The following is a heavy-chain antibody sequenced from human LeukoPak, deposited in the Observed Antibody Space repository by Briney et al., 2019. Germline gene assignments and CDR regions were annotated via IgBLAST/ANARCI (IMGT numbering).Heavy chain of an antibody. CDR1: GYTFTSYG. D-gene: IGHD3-22*01. J-gene: IGHJ4*02. Sequence: ASVKVSCKASGYTFTSYGISWVRQAPGQGLEWMGWISAYAQKFQGRVTMTTDTSTSTAYMELRSLRSDDTAVYYCARRFNYYDSSGDHEGFYFDYWGQGTLVTVSS. V-gene: IGHV1-18*01. CDR3: ARRFNYYDSSGDHEGFYFDY. CDR2: ISAY.